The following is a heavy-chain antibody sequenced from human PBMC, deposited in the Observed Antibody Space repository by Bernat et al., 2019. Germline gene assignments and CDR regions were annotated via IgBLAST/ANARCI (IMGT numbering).Heavy chain of an antibody. CDR1: GFSFSTYS. CDR2: ISNAGGTI. D-gene: IGHD3-22*01. J-gene: IGHJ4*02. CDR3: ARGAVWYYDSSGYHGPNDY. V-gene: IGHV3-21*04. Sequence: QLVESGGGLVKPGESLRLSCAASGFSFSTYSMNWVRQAPGKGLEWVSSISNAGGTIYYADSVRGRFTISRDNSKNTLYLQMNSLRAEDTAVYYCARGAVWYYDSSGYHGPNDYWGQGTLVTVSS.